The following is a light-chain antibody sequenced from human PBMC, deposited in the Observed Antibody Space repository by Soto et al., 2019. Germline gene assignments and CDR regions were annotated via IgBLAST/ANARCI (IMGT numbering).Light chain of an antibody. Sequence: QSALTQPASVSGSPGQSITISCTGTSSDVGDYNYVSWYQQHPGKAPKLMIYDVSNRPSGVSNRFSASKSGNTASLTISGLQAEDEADYYCSSYISSTTRVVFGGGTKLTVL. V-gene: IGLV2-14*03. J-gene: IGLJ2*01. CDR2: DVS. CDR1: SSDVGDYNY. CDR3: SSYISSTTRVV.